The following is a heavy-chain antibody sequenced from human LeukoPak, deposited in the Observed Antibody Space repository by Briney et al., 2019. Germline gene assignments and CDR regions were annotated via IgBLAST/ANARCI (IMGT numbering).Heavy chain of an antibody. CDR2: ISYDGSNK. CDR1: GFTFSSYA. V-gene: IGHV3-30-3*01. CDR3: ARGGYSYVI. Sequence: GGSLRLSCADPGFTFSSYAMHWVRQAPGKGLEWVAVISYDGSNKYYADSVKGRLTISRDNSKNTLYLQMNSLRAEDTAVYYCARGGYSYVIWGQGTLVTVSS. J-gene: IGHJ4*02. D-gene: IGHD5-18*01.